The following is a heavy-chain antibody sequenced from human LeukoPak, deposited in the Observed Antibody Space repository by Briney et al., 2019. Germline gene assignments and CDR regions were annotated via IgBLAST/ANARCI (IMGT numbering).Heavy chain of an antibody. J-gene: IGHJ4*02. CDR2: IKHDGSEK. CDR3: ARDHWGPGDY. CDR1: GFTFGSYW. V-gene: IGHV3-7*01. Sequence: GGSLGLSCAASGFTFGSYWMSWVRQAPGKGLEWVANIKHDGSEKYYVDSVKGRFTISRDNAKNSLYLQMNSLRAEDTAVFYCARDHWGPGDYWSQGTLVTVSS. D-gene: IGHD3-16*01.